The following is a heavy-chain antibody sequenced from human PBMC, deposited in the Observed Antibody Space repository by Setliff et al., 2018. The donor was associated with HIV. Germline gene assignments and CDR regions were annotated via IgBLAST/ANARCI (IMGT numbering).Heavy chain of an antibody. Sequence: SETLSLTCAVYNGSFSGYYWTWIRQPPGKGLEWIGEINHSGSTNYSPSLKSRVTISVDASRNQFSLRLSSVTAADTAVYYCASRYSSLGHFQHWGQGTLVTVSS. D-gene: IGHD6-13*01. CDR3: ASRYSSLGHFQH. CDR2: INHSGST. J-gene: IGHJ1*01. V-gene: IGHV4-34*01. CDR1: NGSFSGYY.